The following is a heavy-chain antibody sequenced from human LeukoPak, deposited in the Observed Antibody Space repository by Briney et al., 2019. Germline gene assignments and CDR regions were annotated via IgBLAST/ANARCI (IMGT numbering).Heavy chain of an antibody. CDR3: AKPLFGVVMMTALDY. J-gene: IGHJ4*02. CDR2: ICCSGGST. CDR1: GFTFSSYA. V-gene: IGHV3-23*01. D-gene: IGHD3-3*01. Sequence: GGPLRLSCAASGFTFSSYAMSWLRQAPGKGLEWVSAICCSGGSTSYDDSVKGRFTISRDNSKNKLYLQMNSLRAEDTAVYYCAKPLFGVVMMTALDYWGQGTLVTVSS.